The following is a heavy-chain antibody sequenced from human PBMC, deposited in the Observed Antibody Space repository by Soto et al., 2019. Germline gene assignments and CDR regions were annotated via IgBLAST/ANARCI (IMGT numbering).Heavy chain of an antibody. CDR2: ISYRGNT. CDR1: GGSFSSGAYH. V-gene: IGHV4-31*03. D-gene: IGHD6-13*01. Sequence: SETLSLTCTVSGGSFSSGAYHWSWIRQYPGKGLEWIGSISYRGNTYYNPSLKSRLSMSVDTSKNQFSLNLTSVTAADTAVYFCARMSATGTRWFDPWGHGTQVTVSS. CDR3: ARMSATGTRWFDP. J-gene: IGHJ5*02.